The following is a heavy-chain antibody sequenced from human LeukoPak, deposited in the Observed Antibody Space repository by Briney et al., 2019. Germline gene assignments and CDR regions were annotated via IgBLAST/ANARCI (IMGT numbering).Heavy chain of an antibody. CDR3: ASDDSSGEYDLPFGY. J-gene: IGHJ4*02. D-gene: IGHD3-22*01. CDR2: ISWNSGSI. CDR1: GFTFDDYA. V-gene: IGHV3-9*01. Sequence: GGSLRLSCAASGFTFDDYAMHWVRQAPGKGLEWVSGISWNSGSIGYADSVKGRFTISRDNAKNSVYLQMDSLRSEDTAVYYCASDDSSGEYDLPFGYWGQGTLVTVSS.